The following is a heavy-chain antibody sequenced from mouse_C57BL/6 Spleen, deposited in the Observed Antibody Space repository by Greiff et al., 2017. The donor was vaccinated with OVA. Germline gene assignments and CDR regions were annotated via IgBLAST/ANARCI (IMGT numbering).Heavy chain of an antibody. Sequence: QVQLQQPGAELVMPGASVKLSCKASGYTFTSYWMHWVKQRPGQGLEWIGEIDPSDSYTNYNQKFKGKSTLTVDKSSSTAYMQLSSLTSEDSAVYYCARKTLTWDVDYWGQGTTLTVSS. J-gene: IGHJ2*01. CDR1: GYTFTSYW. CDR2: IDPSDSYT. V-gene: IGHV1-69*01. CDR3: ARKTLTWDVDY. D-gene: IGHD4-1*01.